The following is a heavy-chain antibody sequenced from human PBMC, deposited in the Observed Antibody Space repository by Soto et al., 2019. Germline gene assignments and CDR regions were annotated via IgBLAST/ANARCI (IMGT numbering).Heavy chain of an antibody. J-gene: IGHJ4*02. CDR3: ARATGTLRSRNCDY. D-gene: IGHD1-1*01. CDR1: GGSISTVGHY. Sequence: SETLSLTCSVSGGSISTVGHYWTWARQPPGKGLEWIGSIYHTGSTYYSKSLRSRLTMSVDTSKSQFSLRLSSVTAADTAVYYCARATGTLRSRNCDYWGQGSLVTVSS. CDR2: IYHTGST. V-gene: IGHV4-31*03.